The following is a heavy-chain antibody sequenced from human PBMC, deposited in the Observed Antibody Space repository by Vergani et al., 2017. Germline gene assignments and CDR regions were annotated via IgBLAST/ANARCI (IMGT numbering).Heavy chain of an antibody. CDR1: GITFWKFG. CDR2: ISWNSGAV. V-gene: IGHV3-9*01. J-gene: IGHJ4*02. CDR3: ARERNAYYDFWSGYYTQYYFDY. D-gene: IGHD3-3*01. Sequence: EVQLLESGGGLAQPGGSLRLSCEASGITFWKFGMHWVRQGPGKGLEWVSGISWNSGAVDYADSVRGRFTISRDNAKNSLFLEMNSLRAEDTALYYCARERNAYYDFWSGYYTQYYFDYWGQGTLVTVSS.